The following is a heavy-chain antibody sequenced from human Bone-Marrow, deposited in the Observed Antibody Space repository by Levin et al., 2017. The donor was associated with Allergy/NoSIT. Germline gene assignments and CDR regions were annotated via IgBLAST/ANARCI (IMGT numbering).Heavy chain of an antibody. CDR3: AKVRPIQQWSPYYYHGMDG. D-gene: IGHD5-18*01. CDR1: GFTFTTYA. CDR2: VSSTGGAT. Sequence: GESLKISCAASGFTFTTYAMTWVRRAPGMGLEWVSTVSSTGGATYSTDSVKGRFPISRDNSKNTLYLQMNSLRSDDTAVYYCAKVRPIQQWSPYYYHGMDGWGEGTTVTVS. V-gene: IGHV3-23*01. J-gene: IGHJ6*02.